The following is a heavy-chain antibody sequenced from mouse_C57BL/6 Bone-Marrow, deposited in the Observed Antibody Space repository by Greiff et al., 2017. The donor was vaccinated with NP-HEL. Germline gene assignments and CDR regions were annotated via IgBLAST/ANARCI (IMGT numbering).Heavy chain of an antibody. J-gene: IGHJ2*01. CDR3: ASYYYGSSYGRDFDY. Sequence: VQLQQPGAELVKPGASVKLSCKASGYTFTSYWMHWVKQRPGRGLEWIGRIDPNSGGTKYNEKFKSKATLTVDKPSSTAYMQLSSLTSEDSAVYYCASYYYGSSYGRDFDYWGQGTTLTVSS. V-gene: IGHV1-72*01. CDR1: GYTFTSYW. CDR2: IDPNSGGT. D-gene: IGHD1-1*01.